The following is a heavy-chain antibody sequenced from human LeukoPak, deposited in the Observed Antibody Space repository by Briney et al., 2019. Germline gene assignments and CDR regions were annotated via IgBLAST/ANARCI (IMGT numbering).Heavy chain of an antibody. J-gene: IGHJ4*02. Sequence: SQTLSLTFAISGDSVSNNLAAWNWIRQSPSRGLEWLGRTYYRSQWYYDHTESVRSRMPIIVDTSKNQFSLRLNSVTPVDTAIYYWTRDHAGLGYWGKGTLVTVSS. CDR1: GDSVSNNLAA. CDR3: TRDHAGLGY. V-gene: IGHV6-1*01. CDR2: TYYRSQWYY.